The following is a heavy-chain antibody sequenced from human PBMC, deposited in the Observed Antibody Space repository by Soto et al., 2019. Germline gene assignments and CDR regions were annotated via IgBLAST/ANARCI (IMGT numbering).Heavy chain of an antibody. CDR3: ARGEERLYWKRNYYYGMDV. Sequence: SETLSLTCTVSGGSVSSGTYYWSWIRQPPGKGLEWIGYIYYSGSTNYNPSLKSRVTISVDTSKNQFSLKLSSVTAADTAVYYCARGEERLYWKRNYYYGMDVWGQGTTVTVSS. V-gene: IGHV4-61*01. CDR2: IYYSGST. J-gene: IGHJ6*02. CDR1: GGSVSSGTYY. D-gene: IGHD1-1*01.